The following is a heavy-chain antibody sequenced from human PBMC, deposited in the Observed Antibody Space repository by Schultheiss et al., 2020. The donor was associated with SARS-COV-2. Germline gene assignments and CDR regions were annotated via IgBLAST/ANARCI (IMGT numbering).Heavy chain of an antibody. Sequence: GSLRLSCAASGFTFSSYSMNWVRQAPGKGLEWIGSIYYSGSTYYNPSLKSRVTISVDTSKNQFSLKLSSVTAADTAVYYCARGITMVRGVIAPDYWGQGTLVTVSS. CDR3: ARGITMVRGVIAPDY. V-gene: IGHV4-59*05. J-gene: IGHJ4*02. D-gene: IGHD3-10*01. CDR2: IYYSGST. CDR1: GFTFSSYSMN.